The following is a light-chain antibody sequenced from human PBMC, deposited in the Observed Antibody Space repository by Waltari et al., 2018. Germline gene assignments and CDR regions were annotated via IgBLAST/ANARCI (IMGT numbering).Light chain of an antibody. CDR1: DVAYFNL. J-gene: IGLJ3*02. CDR3: CSYAGGTSWV. Sequence: QSALTQPASVSGSYGQSITISCGDVAYFNLVSWYQQQPGKAPKVIIYEGNKRPSGLSDRFSGSKSDNTASLTISGLQADDQADYYCCSYAGGTSWVFGGGTKLTVL. V-gene: IGLV2-23*01. CDR2: EGN.